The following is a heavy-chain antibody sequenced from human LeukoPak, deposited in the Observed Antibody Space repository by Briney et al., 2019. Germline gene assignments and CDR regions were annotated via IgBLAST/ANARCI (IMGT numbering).Heavy chain of an antibody. CDR2: IYYSGST. CDR1: GGSISSYY. D-gene: IGHD1-26*01. Sequence: SETLSLTCTVSGGSISSYYWSWLRQPPGKGLEWIGYIYYSGSTNYNPSLKSRVTISVDTSKNQFSLKLSSVTAADTAVYYCARVASGIVGAKRAFDIWGQGTMVTVSS. V-gene: IGHV4-59*01. CDR3: ARVASGIVGAKRAFDI. J-gene: IGHJ3*02.